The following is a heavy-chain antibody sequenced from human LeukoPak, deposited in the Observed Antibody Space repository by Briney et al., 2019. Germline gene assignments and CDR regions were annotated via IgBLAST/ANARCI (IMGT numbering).Heavy chain of an antibody. V-gene: IGHV3-7*01. CDR3: ARGSPRTRYYYYYYMDV. Sequence: GGSLRLSCAASGFTFRSFAMSWVRQAPGKGLEWVANIKQDGSEKYYVDSVKGRFTISRDNAKNSLYLQMNSLRAEDTAVYYCARGSPRTRYYYYYYMDVWGKGTTVTVSS. CDR1: GFTFRSFA. CDR2: IKQDGSEK. J-gene: IGHJ6*03.